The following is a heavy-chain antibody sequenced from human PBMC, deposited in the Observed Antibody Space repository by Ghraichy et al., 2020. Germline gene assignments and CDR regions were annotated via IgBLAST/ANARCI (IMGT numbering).Heavy chain of an antibody. CDR1: GGSISSGSYY. J-gene: IGHJ5*02. CDR3: ARERASGVVPAAKAVQEFDP. CDR2: IYTSGST. D-gene: IGHD2-2*01. V-gene: IGHV4-61*02. Sequence: SETLSLTCTVSGGSISSGSYYWSWIRQPAGKGLEWIGRIYTSGSTNYNPSLKSRVTISVDTSKNQFSLKLSSVTAADTAVYYCARERASGVVPAAKAVQEFDPWGQGTLVTVSS.